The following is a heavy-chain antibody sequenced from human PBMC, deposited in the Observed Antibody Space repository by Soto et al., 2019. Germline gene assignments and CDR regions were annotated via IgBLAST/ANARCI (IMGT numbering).Heavy chain of an antibody. J-gene: IGHJ4*02. CDR3: EKDRSMTTYDY. Sequence: EVQLLESGGGLVQPGGSLRLSCAASGFTFSSYAMTWVRQAPGKGLEWVSVISGSGGSTYYADSVKGRFTISRDNSKNTLYLQITSLRAEDTAVYYCEKDRSMTTYDYWGQRPLVTVYS. CDR1: GFTFSSYA. CDR2: ISGSGGST. V-gene: IGHV3-23*01. D-gene: IGHD4-4*01.